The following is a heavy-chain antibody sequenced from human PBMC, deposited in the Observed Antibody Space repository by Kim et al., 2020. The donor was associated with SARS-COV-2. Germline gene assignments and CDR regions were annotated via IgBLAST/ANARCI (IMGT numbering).Heavy chain of an antibody. V-gene: IGHV4-30-2*05. CDR3: ARSANFDY. CDR2: GNP. Sequence: GNPYYTPSLKSRVTISVDPSKNQFSLKLSSVTAADTAVYYCARSANFDYWGQGTLVTVSS. J-gene: IGHJ4*02.